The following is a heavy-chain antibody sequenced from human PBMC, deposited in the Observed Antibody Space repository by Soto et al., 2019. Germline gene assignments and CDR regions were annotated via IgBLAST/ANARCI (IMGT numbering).Heavy chain of an antibody. Sequence: ASLKVSCKASGYTFTSYGISWVRQAPGQGLEWMGWISAYNGNTNYAQKLQGRVTMTTDTSTSTAYMELRSLRSDDTAVYYCARVWLYYDFWSGYGPWGQGTLVTVSS. D-gene: IGHD3-3*01. J-gene: IGHJ4*02. CDR1: GYTFTSYG. CDR3: ARVWLYYDFWSGYGP. V-gene: IGHV1-18*01. CDR2: ISAYNGNT.